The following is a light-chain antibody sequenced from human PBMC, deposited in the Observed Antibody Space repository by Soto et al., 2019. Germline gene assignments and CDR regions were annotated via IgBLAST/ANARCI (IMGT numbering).Light chain of an antibody. CDR3: LLFHSGPGV. V-gene: IGLV7-46*01. J-gene: IGLJ3*02. CDR1: TGVVTSGHY. Sequence: QAVVTQEPSLTVSPGXXXXXXXGSSTGVVTSGHYPYWFQQKPGQAPRTLIFDASNKHSWTPGRFSGSLLGGKAALTLSGAQPEDEADYYCLLFHSGPGVFGGGTKLTVL. CDR2: DAS.